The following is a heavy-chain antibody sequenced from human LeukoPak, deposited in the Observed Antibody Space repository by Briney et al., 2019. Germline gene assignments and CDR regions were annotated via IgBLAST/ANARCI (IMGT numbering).Heavy chain of an antibody. CDR1: GFTFSSHW. Sequence: GGSLRLSCAASGFTFSSHWMHWVRQAPGKGLVWVSRINGAGSSTSYADSVKGRFTVSRDNAKNTLNLQMNSLRAEDTAVYYCARAPYTSGWYFAFDYWGQGTLVTVSS. V-gene: IGHV3-74*01. CDR2: INGAGSST. J-gene: IGHJ4*02. CDR3: ARAPYTSGWYFAFDY. D-gene: IGHD6-19*01.